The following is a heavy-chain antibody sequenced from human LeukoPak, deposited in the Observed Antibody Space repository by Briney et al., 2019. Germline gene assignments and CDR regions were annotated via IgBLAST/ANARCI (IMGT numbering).Heavy chain of an antibody. CDR3: ARHSEGHMDV. CDR2: IYPGDPDT. Sequence: GASLKICCKGAGYSCAFYWIGCGRQMPGKGLEWRGVIYPGDPDTSYSPTFQGQVTISADKSISTAYLQWSSLKASDTAMYYSARHSEGHMDVWGKGTTVTVSS. CDR1: GYSCAFYW. V-gene: IGHV5-51*01. J-gene: IGHJ6*03.